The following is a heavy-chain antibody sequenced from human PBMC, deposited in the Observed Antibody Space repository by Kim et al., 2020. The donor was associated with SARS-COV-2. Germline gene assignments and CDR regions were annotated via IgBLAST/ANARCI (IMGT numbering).Heavy chain of an antibody. CDR1: GFTFSSYG. CDR2: IWYDGSDK. J-gene: IGHJ4*02. CDR3: ARHDFWSGFPLDY. D-gene: IGHD3-3*01. Sequence: GGSLRLSCAASGFTFSSYGMHWVRQAPGKGLEWVAVIWYDGSDKYYADSVKGRFTISRDNSKNTLNLQMNSLRAEDTAVYYCARHDFWSGFPLDYLGQGTLVTVSS. V-gene: IGHV3-33*01.